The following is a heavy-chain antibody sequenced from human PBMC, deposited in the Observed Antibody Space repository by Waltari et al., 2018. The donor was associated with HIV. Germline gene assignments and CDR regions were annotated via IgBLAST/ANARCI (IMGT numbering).Heavy chain of an antibody. CDR2: INPNTGNT. CDR3: ARGPQDYPKYYFDY. CDR1: GYTFTSYD. D-gene: IGHD4-17*01. Sequence: QVQLVQSGAEVKKPGASVKVSCKASGYTFTSYDINWVRQATGQGLEWLGWINPNTGNTGYGQRFQGRVTMTRNTYISTAYMELSSLRSEDTAVYFCARGPQDYPKYYFDYWGQGTLVTVSS. J-gene: IGHJ4*02. V-gene: IGHV1-8*01.